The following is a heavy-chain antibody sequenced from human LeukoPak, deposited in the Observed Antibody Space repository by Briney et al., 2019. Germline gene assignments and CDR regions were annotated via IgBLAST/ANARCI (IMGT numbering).Heavy chain of an antibody. Sequence: GGSLRLSCAASGFTFSSYAMSWVRQAPGKGLEWVSAISGSGGSTYYADSVKGRFTISRDNSKNTLYLQMNSLRAEDTAVYYCAKDSSGYYSSPATDYWGQEPWSPSPQ. D-gene: IGHD3-22*01. V-gene: IGHV3-23*01. CDR1: GFTFSSYA. J-gene: IGHJ4*01. CDR3: AKDSSGYYSSPATDY. CDR2: ISGSGGST.